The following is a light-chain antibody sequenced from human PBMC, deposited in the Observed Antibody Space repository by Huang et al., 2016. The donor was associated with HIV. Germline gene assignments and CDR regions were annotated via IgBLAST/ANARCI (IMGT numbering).Light chain of an antibody. Sequence: EIVLTQSPATLSLSPGERATLSCRASQSVSSYLAWYQQKPGQAPRRLIYDASNRATGIPARFSGSGSGTDFTLTISSLEPEDFAVYYCQQRSNWAPITFGGGTKVEIK. V-gene: IGKV3-11*01. J-gene: IGKJ4*01. CDR2: DAS. CDR3: QQRSNWAPIT. CDR1: QSVSSY.